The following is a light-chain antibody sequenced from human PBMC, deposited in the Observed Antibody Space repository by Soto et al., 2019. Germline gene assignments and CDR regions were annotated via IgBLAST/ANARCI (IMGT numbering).Light chain of an antibody. CDR3: CSYTSLSTVV. Sequence: QSVLTQPASVSGSPGQSITISCTGTSRDVGSYNHVSWYQHSPGKAPKLILFAVSDRPSGVSHRFSGSKSGNTASLTISGLQADDEADYYCCSYTSLSTVVFGGGTKLTVL. V-gene: IGLV2-14*01. J-gene: IGLJ2*01. CDR1: SRDVGSYNH. CDR2: AVS.